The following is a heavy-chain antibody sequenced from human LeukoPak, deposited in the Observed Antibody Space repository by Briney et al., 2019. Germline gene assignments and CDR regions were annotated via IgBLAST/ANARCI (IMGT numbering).Heavy chain of an antibody. Sequence: GGSLRLFCAASGFTFSNYWMSWVRPAPGRGLEVVASIKQDGSEKYYVDSVKGRFSISRDNAQTSLYLQMNSLRAEDTAMYYCARGRGLDYWGQGTLVTVSS. CDR3: ARGRGLDY. CDR1: GFTFSNYW. D-gene: IGHD3-10*01. J-gene: IGHJ4*02. CDR2: IKQDGSEK. V-gene: IGHV3-7*01.